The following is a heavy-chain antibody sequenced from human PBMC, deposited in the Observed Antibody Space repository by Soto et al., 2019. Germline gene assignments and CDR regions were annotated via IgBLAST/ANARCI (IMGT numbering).Heavy chain of an antibody. D-gene: IGHD2-15*01. CDR3: ARAGYGGNWDYYGMQG. Sequence: SQTLSLTCAISGDSVSSNSAAWNWITQSPSRGLEWLGRTYYRSKWYNDYAVSVESRITINPDTSKNQFSLQLNSVTPADTSVYYCARAGYGGNWDYYGMQGRGQGTTVTV. V-gene: IGHV6-1*01. CDR1: GDSVSSNSAA. CDR2: TYYRSKWYN. J-gene: IGHJ6*01.